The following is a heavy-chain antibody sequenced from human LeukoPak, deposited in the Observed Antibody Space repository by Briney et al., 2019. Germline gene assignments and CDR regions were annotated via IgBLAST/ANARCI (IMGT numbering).Heavy chain of an antibody. V-gene: IGHV4-61*01. CDR1: GASVSSGSYY. CDR3: ASRHGDSGSSNC. J-gene: IGHJ4*02. Sequence: SETLSLTCSVSGASVSSGSYYWSWIRQPPGQGLEWIGFIHDSGRTYYNPSLKSRVTISLDTSKNQFSLRLTSVTAADAAVYYCASRHGDSGSSNCWGQGALVTVSS. D-gene: IGHD3-10*01. CDR2: IHDSGRT.